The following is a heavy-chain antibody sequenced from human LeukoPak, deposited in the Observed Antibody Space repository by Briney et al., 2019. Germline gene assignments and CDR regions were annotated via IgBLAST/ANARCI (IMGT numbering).Heavy chain of an antibody. CDR1: GFTFSSYA. V-gene: IGHV3-43*02. CDR3: AKDLDSSGYFFQH. D-gene: IGHD6-19*01. CDR2: ISGDGGST. J-gene: IGHJ1*01. Sequence: GGSLRLSCAASGFTFSSYAMSWVRQAPGKGLEWVSLISGDGGSTYYADSVKGRFTISRDNSKNSLYLQMNSLRTEDTALYYCAKDLDSSGYFFQHWGQGTLVTVSS.